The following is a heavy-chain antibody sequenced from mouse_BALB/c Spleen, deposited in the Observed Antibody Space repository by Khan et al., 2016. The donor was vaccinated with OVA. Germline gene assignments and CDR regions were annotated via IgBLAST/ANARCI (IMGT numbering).Heavy chain of an antibody. D-gene: IGHD2-3*01. CDR3: ARPADDCYDDC. CDR2: ISTYSGNT. J-gene: IGHJ2*01. CDR1: GYTFTDYA. V-gene: IGHV1S137*01. Sequence: QVQLLQSGPELVRPGVSVKISCKGSGYTFTDYAMYWVKQSHAKSLEWIGLISTYSGNTNYNQKSKGKATMTVYISYSTAYMELARLTSEDSAISYCARPADDCYDDCWGQGTTLTVSA.